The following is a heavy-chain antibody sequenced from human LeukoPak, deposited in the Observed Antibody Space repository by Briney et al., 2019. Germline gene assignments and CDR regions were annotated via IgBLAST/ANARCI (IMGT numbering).Heavy chain of an antibody. V-gene: IGHV3-74*01. CDR1: GFTFSNYW. CDR3: ARAVAVAGTDY. CDR2: INTDGSNT. D-gene: IGHD6-19*01. Sequence: PGGSLRLSCAASGFTFSNYWMHWVRQAPGKGLVWVSHINTDGSNTNYADSVKGRFTISRDNAKNTLYLQVNSLRAEDTAVYYCARAVAVAGTDYWGQGTLVTVSS. J-gene: IGHJ4*02.